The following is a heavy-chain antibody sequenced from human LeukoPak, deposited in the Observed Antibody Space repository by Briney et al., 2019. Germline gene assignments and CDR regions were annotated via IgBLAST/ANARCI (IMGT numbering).Heavy chain of an antibody. CDR1: GYTLTELS. CDR3: ATGGYFDWLPPGAFDI. D-gene: IGHD3-9*01. V-gene: IGHV1-24*01. Sequence: ASVKVSCKVSGYTLTELSMHWVRQAPGKGLEWVGGFYLEDGETIYAQKFQGRVTMTEDTSTDTAYMELSSLRSEDTAVYYCATGGYFDWLPPGAFDIWGQGTMVTVSS. J-gene: IGHJ3*02. CDR2: FYLEDGET.